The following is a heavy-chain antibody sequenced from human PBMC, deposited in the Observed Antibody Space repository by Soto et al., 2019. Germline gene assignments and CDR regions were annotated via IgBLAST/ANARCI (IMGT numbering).Heavy chain of an antibody. Sequence: SETLSLTCTVSGGSISGYYWSWIRQPPGKGLEWIGYIYYTGSTNYNPSFKSRVTISEDTSKNQFSLKLRSVTAADTAVYFCARVWRAYYMDVWGKGTTVTVSS. CDR1: GGSISGYY. CDR3: ARVWRAYYMDV. J-gene: IGHJ6*03. CDR2: IYYTGST. V-gene: IGHV4-59*12.